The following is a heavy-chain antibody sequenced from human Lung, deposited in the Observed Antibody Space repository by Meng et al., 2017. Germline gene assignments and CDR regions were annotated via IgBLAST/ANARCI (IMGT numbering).Heavy chain of an antibody. CDR1: GGSFSGYY. D-gene: IGHD1/OR15-1a*01. Sequence: VHLQQWGAGLLKPSEILSLTGAVDGGSFSGYYWSWIRQPPGKGREWIGEINHSGSTNYNPSLKSRVTISVDTSKNQFSLKLSSVTAADTAVYYCARPKQANWYFDLWGRGTLVTVSS. V-gene: IGHV4-34*01. CDR2: INHSGST. CDR3: ARPKQANWYFDL. J-gene: IGHJ2*01.